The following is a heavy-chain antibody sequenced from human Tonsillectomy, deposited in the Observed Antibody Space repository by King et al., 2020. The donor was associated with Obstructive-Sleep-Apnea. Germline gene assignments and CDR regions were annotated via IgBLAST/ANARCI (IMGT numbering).Heavy chain of an antibody. CDR2: TRSSGGDT. CDR1: GFTFRSYS. CDR3: VRDSSYAFDV. V-gene: IGHV3-48*01. Sequence: DVQLVESGGGLVQPGGSLRLSCSVSGFTFRSYSMNWVRQAPGEGLEWILYTRSSGGDTFYADSVKGRFTISRDNAKDSMFLQMSSLRAEDTAVYYCVRDSSYAFDVWGQGTVVTVSS. D-gene: IGHD2-2*01. J-gene: IGHJ3*01.